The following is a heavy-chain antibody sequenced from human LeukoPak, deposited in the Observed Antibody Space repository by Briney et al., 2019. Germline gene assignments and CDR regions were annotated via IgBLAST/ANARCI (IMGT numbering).Heavy chain of an antibody. J-gene: IGHJ4*02. CDR2: ISYDGSNK. V-gene: IGHV3-30-3*01. CDR3: ARGYSSGWYDLDY. D-gene: IGHD6-19*01. Sequence: PGGSLRLSCAASGFTFTSYSMNWVRQAPGKGLEWVAVISYDGSNKYYADSVKGRFTISRDNSKNTLYLQMNSLRAEDTAVYYCARGYSSGWYDLDYWGQGTLVTVSS. CDR1: GFTFTSYS.